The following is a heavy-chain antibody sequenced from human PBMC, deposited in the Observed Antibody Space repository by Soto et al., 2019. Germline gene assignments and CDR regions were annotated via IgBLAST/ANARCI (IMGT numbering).Heavy chain of an antibody. J-gene: IGHJ4*02. V-gene: IGHV3-33*01. CDR3: ARDPGSRDFNLAIVVVPAATPPAYYFDY. D-gene: IGHD2-2*03. CDR1: GFTFSSYG. Sequence: GGSLRLSCAASGFTFSSYGMHWVRQAPGKGLEWVAVIWYDGSNKYYADSVKGRFTISRDNSKNTLYLQMNSLRAEDTAVYYCARDPGSRDFNLAIVVVPAATPPAYYFDYWGQGTLVTVSS. CDR2: IWYDGSNK.